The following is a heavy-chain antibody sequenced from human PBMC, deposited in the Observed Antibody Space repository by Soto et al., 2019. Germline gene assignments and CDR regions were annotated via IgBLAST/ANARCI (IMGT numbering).Heavy chain of an antibody. Sequence: ASVKVSCKASGGTFSSYAISWVRQAPGQRLEWMGGIIPIFGTANYAQKFQGRVTITADKSTSTAYMELSSLRSEDTAVYYCAGDSGSYSPFDYWGQGTLVTVS. CDR2: IIPIFGTA. CDR1: GGTFSSYA. V-gene: IGHV1-69*06. D-gene: IGHD1-26*01. J-gene: IGHJ4*02. CDR3: AGDSGSYSPFDY.